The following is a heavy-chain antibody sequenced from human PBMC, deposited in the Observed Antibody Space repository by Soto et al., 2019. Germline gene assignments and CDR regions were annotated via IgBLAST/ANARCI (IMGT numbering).Heavy chain of an antibody. CDR3: ATGGGIAADV. V-gene: IGHV2-5*02. J-gene: IGHJ6*02. CDR2: IYWDDDK. CDR1: GFTLSTRGVG. D-gene: IGHD6-13*01. Sequence: SGPTLVNPTQTLTLTCTFSGFTLSTRGVGVGWIRQLPGKALERLALIYWDDDKRYSPSPKCRLTITKDTPKNQVVLTMTNRDLEDTATYYWATGGGIAADVWGQGTTVTVSS.